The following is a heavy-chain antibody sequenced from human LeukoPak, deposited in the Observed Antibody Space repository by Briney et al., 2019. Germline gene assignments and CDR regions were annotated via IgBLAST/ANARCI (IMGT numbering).Heavy chain of an antibody. CDR3: TRGTWNGDYYYGMDV. V-gene: IGHV1-18*01. CDR1: GYTFTSYG. Sequence: GASVKVSCKASGYTFTSYGISWVRQAPGQGLEWMGWISAYNGNTNYAQKLQGRVTMTRDTSTSTGYMELRSLRSDDTAVYYCTRGTWNGDYYYGMDVWGQGTTVTVSS. CDR2: ISAYNGNT. J-gene: IGHJ6*02. D-gene: IGHD2-8*01.